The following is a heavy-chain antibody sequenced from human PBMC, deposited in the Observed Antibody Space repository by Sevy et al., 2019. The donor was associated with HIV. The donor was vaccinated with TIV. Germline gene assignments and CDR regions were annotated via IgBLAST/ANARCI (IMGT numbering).Heavy chain of an antibody. J-gene: IGHJ6*02. Sequence: GGSLRLSCAASGFTFDDYAMHWVRQAPGKGLEWVSGISWNSGSIGYAYSVKGRFTISRDNAKNSLYLQMNSLRAEDTALYYCAKDLGVPAAITVYYYYGMDVWGQGTTVTVSS. CDR3: AKDLGVPAAITVYYYYGMDV. V-gene: IGHV3-9*01. D-gene: IGHD2-2*01. CDR2: ISWNSGSI. CDR1: GFTFDDYA.